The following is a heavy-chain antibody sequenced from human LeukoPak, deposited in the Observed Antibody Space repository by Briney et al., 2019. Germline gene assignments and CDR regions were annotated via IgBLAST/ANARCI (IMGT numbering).Heavy chain of an antibody. CDR3: ASGGYYDSSFDY. CDR2: IYYSGST. V-gene: IGHV4-30-4*01. J-gene: IGHJ4*02. CDR1: GGSISSGDYY. D-gene: IGHD3-22*01. Sequence: SETLSLTCTVSGGSISSGDYYWSWIRQPPGKGLEWIGYIYYSGSTYYNPSLKGRVTISVDTSKNQFSLKLSSVTAADTAVYYCASGGYYDSSFDYWGQGTLVTVSS.